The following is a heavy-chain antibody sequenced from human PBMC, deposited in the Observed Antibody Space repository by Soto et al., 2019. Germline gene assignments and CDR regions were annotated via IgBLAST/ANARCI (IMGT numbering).Heavy chain of an antibody. J-gene: IGHJ5*02. CDR3: AGDGTNGRYNWFDP. D-gene: IGHD2-8*01. V-gene: IGHV3-7*05. CDR1: GFTFSNYW. CDR2: IKEDGSEK. Sequence: GGSLRLSCAASGFTFSNYWMTWVRQAPGKGLEWVANIKEDGSEKNYVDSVKGRFTISRDNAKNSLFLQMNSLRAEDTVLYFCAGDGTNGRYNWFDPWGQGTLVTVSS.